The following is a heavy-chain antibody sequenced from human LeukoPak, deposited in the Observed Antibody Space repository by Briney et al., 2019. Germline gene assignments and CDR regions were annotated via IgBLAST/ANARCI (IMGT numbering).Heavy chain of an antibody. J-gene: IGHJ3*02. V-gene: IGHV4-30-4*08. CDR1: GGSISSGDYY. CDR3: ARGRSLNAFDI. Sequence: SQTLSLTCTVSGGSISSGDYYWSWIRQPPGKGLEWIGYIYYSGSTNYNPSLKSRVTISVDTSKNQFSLKLSSVTAADTAVYYCARGRSLNAFDIWGQGTMVTVSS. CDR2: IYYSGST.